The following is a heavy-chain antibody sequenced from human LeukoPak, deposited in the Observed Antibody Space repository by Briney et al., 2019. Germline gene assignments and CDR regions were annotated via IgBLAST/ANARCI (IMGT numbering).Heavy chain of an antibody. J-gene: IGHJ4*02. D-gene: IGHD3-22*01. Sequence: SETLSLTCTVSGGSISSYYWSWIRQPPGKGLEWIGYIYYSGSTNYNPSLKSRVTISVDTSKNQFSLKLSSVTAADTAVYYCARHSSAKYYYDSSGYHSFDYWGQGTLVTVSS. CDR1: GGSISSYY. CDR3: ARHSSAKYYYDSSGYHSFDY. V-gene: IGHV4-59*08. CDR2: IYYSGST.